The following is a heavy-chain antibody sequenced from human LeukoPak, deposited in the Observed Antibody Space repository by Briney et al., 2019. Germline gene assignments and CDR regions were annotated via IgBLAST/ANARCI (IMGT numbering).Heavy chain of an antibody. D-gene: IGHD3-22*01. CDR2: INHSGST. J-gene: IGHJ4*02. CDR1: GGSFSGYY. V-gene: IGHV4-34*01. Sequence: SETLSLTCAVYGGSFSGYYWSWIRQPPGKGLEWIGEINHSGSTNYNPSLKSRVTISVDTSKNQFSLKLSSVTAADTAVYYCARGSTYYYDSSGYYVLPALDYWGQGTLVTVSS. CDR3: ARGSTYYYDSSGYYVLPALDY.